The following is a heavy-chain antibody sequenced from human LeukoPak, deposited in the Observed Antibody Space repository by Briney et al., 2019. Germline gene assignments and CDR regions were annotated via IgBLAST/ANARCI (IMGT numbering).Heavy chain of an antibody. D-gene: IGHD2-2*01. Sequence: ASVKVSCKASGYTFTSYGISWVRQAPGQGLEWMGWISAYNGNTNYAQKLQGRVTMTTDTSTSTAYMELRSLRSDDTAVYYCAGGYCSSTSCSKTNWFDPWGQGTLVTVSS. CDR1: GYTFTSYG. J-gene: IGHJ5*02. CDR2: ISAYNGNT. V-gene: IGHV1-18*01. CDR3: AGGYCSSTSCSKTNWFDP.